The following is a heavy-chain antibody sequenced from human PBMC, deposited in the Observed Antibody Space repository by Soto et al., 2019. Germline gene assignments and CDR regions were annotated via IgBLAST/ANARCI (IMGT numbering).Heavy chain of an antibody. J-gene: IGHJ4*02. CDR1: GGSISSYY. CDR3: ARRYAGNFDY. V-gene: IGHV4-59*01. CDR2: IYYSGST. Sequence: QVQLQESGPGLVKPSETLSLTCTVSGGSISSYYWSWIRQPPGKGLEWIGYIYYSGSTNYNPSLKRRFTISVDTSKHQFSLQLRSVTAADTAVYYCARRYAGNFDYWGQGTLVTVSS. D-gene: IGHD2-8*01.